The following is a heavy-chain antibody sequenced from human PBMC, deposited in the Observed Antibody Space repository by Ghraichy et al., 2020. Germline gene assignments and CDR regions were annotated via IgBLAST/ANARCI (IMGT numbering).Heavy chain of an antibody. J-gene: IGHJ4*02. Sequence: GGSLRLSCSASGLTFRTYAMHWVRQAPGKGLEYVSGISSDGGSTYYADPVKGRFTISRDNSKNTLYLQMSSLRAEDTAVYYCVRGSINMIVRTGWYWGQGTLVTVSS. V-gene: IGHV3-64D*09. CDR1: GLTFRTYA. D-gene: IGHD3-22*01. CDR2: ISSDGGST. CDR3: VRGSINMIVRTGWY.